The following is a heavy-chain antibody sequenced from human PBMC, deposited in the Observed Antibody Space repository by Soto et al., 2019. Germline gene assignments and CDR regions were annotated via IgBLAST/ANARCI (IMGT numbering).Heavy chain of an antibody. Sequence: GGSLRLSCAASGVTVRNNYMGWVRQAPGKGLVWVSIIYSGGGASYADSGKGRFTISRDNSTYMVYLQMNSLRAEDPAVYYCARNRPETANGFWGQGTLVSVSS. CDR2: IYSGGGA. D-gene: IGHD5-18*01. J-gene: IGHJ4*02. V-gene: IGHV3-66*01. CDR1: GVTVRNNY. CDR3: ARNRPETANGF.